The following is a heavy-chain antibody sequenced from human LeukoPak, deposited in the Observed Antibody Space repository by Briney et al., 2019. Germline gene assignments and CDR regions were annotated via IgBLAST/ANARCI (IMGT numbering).Heavy chain of an antibody. CDR1: GFNFSSYA. CDR2: ISYDGSNK. V-gene: IGHV3-30*04. CDR3: ASHANFEYSSSSGFDY. Sequence: PGGSLRLSCAASGFNFSSYAMHWVRQAPGKGLEWVAVISYDGSNKYYADSVKGRFTISRDNSKNTLYLQMNSLRAEDTAVYYCASHANFEYSSSSGFDYWGQGTLVTVSS. J-gene: IGHJ4*02. D-gene: IGHD6-6*01.